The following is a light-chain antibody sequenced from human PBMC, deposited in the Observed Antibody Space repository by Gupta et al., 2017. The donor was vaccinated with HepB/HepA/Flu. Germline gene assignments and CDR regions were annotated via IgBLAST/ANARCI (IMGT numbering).Light chain of an antibody. Sequence: DMVLTQSPGTLPLSPGERATLSCRASQSVSSSYLAWYQQKPGQAPRLLIYGASSRATGIPDRFSGSGSGTDFTLTISRLEPEDFAVYYCQQYGSTPSTFGQGTRLEIK. V-gene: IGKV3-20*01. CDR1: QSVSSSY. CDR3: QQYGSTPST. J-gene: IGKJ5*01. CDR2: GAS.